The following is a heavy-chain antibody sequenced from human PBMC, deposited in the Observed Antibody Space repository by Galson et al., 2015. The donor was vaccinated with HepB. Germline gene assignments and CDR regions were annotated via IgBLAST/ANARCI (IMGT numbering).Heavy chain of an antibody. CDR3: ARVSEGRDRYFDP. J-gene: IGHJ2*01. CDR2: IYYSGST. CDR1: GGSISSGGYY. V-gene: IGHV4-31*03. Sequence: TLSLTCTVSGGSISSGGYYWSWIRQHPGKGLEWIGYIYYSGSTYYNPSLKSRITISLDTSKNQFSLKLNSVTAADTAVYYCARVSEGRDRYFDPWGRGTLVTVSS. D-gene: IGHD2-21*01.